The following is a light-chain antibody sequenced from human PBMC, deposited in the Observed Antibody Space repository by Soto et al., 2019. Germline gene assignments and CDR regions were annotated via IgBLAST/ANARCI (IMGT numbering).Light chain of an antibody. V-gene: IGLV2-8*01. CDR1: SSDVDIYNY. Sequence: QSVLTQPPSASGSPGQSVTISCTGTSSDVDIYNYVSWYQQHPGKAPKLIIYEVTKRPSGVPDRFSGSKSGNTASPTVSGLQTEDEAEYYCSSYAGSNTLVFGTGTKVTVL. CDR2: EVT. J-gene: IGLJ1*01. CDR3: SSYAGSNTLV.